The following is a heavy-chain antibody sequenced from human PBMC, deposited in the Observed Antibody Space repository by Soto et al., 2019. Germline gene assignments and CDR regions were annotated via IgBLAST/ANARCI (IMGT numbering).Heavy chain of an antibody. CDR3: ASPGREAVAGIDPYYYGMHV. CDR2: IYYSGST. CDR1: GGSISSGGYY. D-gene: IGHD6-19*01. Sequence: PSETLSLTCTVSGGSISSGGYYWSWIRQHPGKGLEWIGYIYYSGSTYYNPSLKSRVTISVDTSKNQFSLKLSSVTAADTAVYYCASPGREAVAGIDPYYYGMHVWGQGTTVTVSS. V-gene: IGHV4-31*03. J-gene: IGHJ6*02.